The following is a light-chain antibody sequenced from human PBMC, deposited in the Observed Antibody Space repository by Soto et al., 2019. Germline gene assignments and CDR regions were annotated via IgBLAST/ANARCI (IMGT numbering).Light chain of an antibody. CDR2: GAS. V-gene: IGKV1-5*01. J-gene: IGKJ5*01. Sequence: DIQMTQSRSTLSPSVGDRVTITCRASQDIVNWLAWYQQKPGKAPKILIYGASTLERGVPSRFSGSGSGTEVTLTITNLQPDDFASYYCQQYNTYSVTFGQGTRLEIK. CDR1: QDIVNW. CDR3: QQYNTYSVT.